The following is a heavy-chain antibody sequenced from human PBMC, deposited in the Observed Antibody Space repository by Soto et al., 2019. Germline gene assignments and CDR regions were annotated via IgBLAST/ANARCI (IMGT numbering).Heavy chain of an antibody. CDR3: ARGTRALITSFFAS. CDR1: GDAISNFY. J-gene: IGHJ1*01. D-gene: IGHD1-20*01. V-gene: IGHV4-59*01. Sequence: PSETLSLTCSVSGDAISNFYWSWIRQTPGRGLEWIGCVHESGSTDYNPSLKGRVTISLHTSKSQFSLSLRSATAADTATYYCARGTRALITSFFASWGQGILVTVSS. CDR2: VHESGST.